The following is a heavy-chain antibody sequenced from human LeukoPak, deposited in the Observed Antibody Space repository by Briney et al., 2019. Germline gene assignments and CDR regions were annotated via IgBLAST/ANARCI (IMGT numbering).Heavy chain of an antibody. D-gene: IGHD3-22*01. Sequence: GGSLRLSSAASGFTFSIYAMSWVRQAPGKGLQWVSSITSRGESTWYVDSVKGRFTITRDNSENTLYLQMHSLRAEDTAVYYCARDRPNYYGSDGHYYRRDGDYWGRGTLVSVSS. J-gene: IGHJ4*02. CDR2: ITSRGEST. CDR3: ARDRPNYYGSDGHYYRRDGDY. V-gene: IGHV3-23*01. CDR1: GFTFSIYA.